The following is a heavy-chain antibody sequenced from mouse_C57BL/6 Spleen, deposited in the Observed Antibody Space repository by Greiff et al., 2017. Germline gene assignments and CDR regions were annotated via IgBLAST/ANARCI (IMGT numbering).Heavy chain of an antibody. V-gene: IGHV1-54*01. Sequence: QVQLQQSGAELVRPGTSVKVSCKASGYSFTNYLIEWVKQRPGQGLEWIGVINPGSGVTNYNEKFKGKATLTADKSSSTAYMQLSSLTSEDSAVYFCARNYYGSSSGIDVWGKGTTVTVSS. J-gene: IGHJ1*03. CDR1: GYSFTNYL. CDR2: INPGSGVT. CDR3: ARNYYGSSSGIDV. D-gene: IGHD1-1*01.